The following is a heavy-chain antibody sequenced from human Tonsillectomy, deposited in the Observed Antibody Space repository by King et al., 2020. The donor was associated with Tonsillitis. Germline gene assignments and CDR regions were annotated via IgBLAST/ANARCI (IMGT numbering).Heavy chain of an antibody. CDR3: AGSYSGSWYDY. CDR1: GGSISSYY. V-gene: IGHV4-59*01. Sequence: QLQESGPGLVQPSEPLSLTCTVSGGSISSYYWSWIRQPPGKGLECIGYIHKSGSTNYNPSLKSRVTISVETSKNQFSLKLNSVTAADTAVYYCAGSYSGSWYDYWGQGTLVTVSS. J-gene: IGHJ4*02. D-gene: IGHD6-13*01. CDR2: IHKSGST.